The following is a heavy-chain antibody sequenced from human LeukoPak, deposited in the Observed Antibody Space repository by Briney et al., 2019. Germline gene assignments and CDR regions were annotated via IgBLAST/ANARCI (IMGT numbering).Heavy chain of an antibody. J-gene: IGHJ4*02. CDR3: ARFYYYDSSGYYPRYFDH. V-gene: IGHV4-38-2*02. D-gene: IGHD3-22*01. CDR2: IYHSGST. CDR1: GYSISSGYY. Sequence: SETLSLTCTVSGYSISSGYYWGWIRQPPGKGLEWIGSIYHSGSTYYSPSLKSRLTISIDTSKNQISLKLNSVTAADTAVYYCARFYYYDSSGYYPRYFDHWGPGTLVTVSS.